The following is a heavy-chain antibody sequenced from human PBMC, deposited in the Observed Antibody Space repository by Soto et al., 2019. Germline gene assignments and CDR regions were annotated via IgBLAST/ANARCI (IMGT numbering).Heavy chain of an antibody. J-gene: IGHJ4*02. CDR3: ARRIVATIYYFDY. V-gene: IGHV4-31*03. Sequence: QVQLQESGPGLVKPSQTLSLTRTVSGGSISSGGYYWSWIRQHPGKGLEWIAYIDYSGSTYYNPSLKSRVTISVDTSKNQFSLKLSSVTAADTAVYYCARRIVATIYYFDYWGQGTLVTVSS. CDR2: IDYSGST. CDR1: GGSISSGGYY. D-gene: IGHD5-12*01.